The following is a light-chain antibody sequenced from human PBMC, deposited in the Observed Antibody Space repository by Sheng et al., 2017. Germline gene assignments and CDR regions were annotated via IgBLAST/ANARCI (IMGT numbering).Light chain of an antibody. V-gene: IGLV3-21*03. CDR2: DDR. J-gene: IGLJ3*02. Sequence: SYVLTQPPSVSVAPGKTATITCGGIDISSKSVHWYQQKTGQAPVLVVHDDRDRPSEIPERFSGSNSGNTSTLSISRVEAGDEADYYCQLWDSSSDHWVFGGGTKLTVL. CDR1: DISSKS. CDR3: QLWDSSSDHWV.